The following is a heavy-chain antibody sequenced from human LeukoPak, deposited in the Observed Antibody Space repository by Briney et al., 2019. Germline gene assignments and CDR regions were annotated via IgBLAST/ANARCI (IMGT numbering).Heavy chain of an antibody. Sequence: ASVTVSCKASGYTLTSYYMHWVRQAPGQGVEWVGITNPSGGSTNYAQKFQGRVTMTGETPTSAVYMLLGRVRSEDTAVCFCARDVATAGQIDYWGQGTLVTVSS. CDR2: TNPSGGST. CDR1: GYTLTSYY. D-gene: IGHD6-13*01. J-gene: IGHJ4*02. CDR3: ARDVATAGQIDY. V-gene: IGHV1-46*01.